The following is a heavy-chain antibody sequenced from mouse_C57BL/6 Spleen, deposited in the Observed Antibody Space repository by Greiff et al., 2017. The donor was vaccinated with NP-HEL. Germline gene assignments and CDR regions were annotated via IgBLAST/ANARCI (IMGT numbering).Heavy chain of an antibody. V-gene: IGHV1-55*01. Sequence: VQLQQPGAELVKPGASVKLSCKASGYTFTSYWITWVKQRPGQGLEWIGDIYPGSGSTNYNEKFKSKATLTVDTSSSTAYMQLSSLTSEDSAVYYCARKRYYYAMDYWGQGTSVTVSS. CDR3: ARKRYYYAMDY. J-gene: IGHJ4*01. CDR2: IYPGSGST. CDR1: GYTFTSYW.